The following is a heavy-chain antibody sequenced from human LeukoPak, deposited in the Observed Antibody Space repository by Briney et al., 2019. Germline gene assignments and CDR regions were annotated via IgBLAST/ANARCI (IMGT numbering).Heavy chain of an antibody. V-gene: IGHV5-51*01. CDR1: GYSFTSYW. D-gene: IGHD3-22*01. CDR2: IYPGDSDT. Sequence: KHGESLKISCKGSGYSFTSYWIGWVRQMSGKGLEWMGIIYPGDSDTRYSPSFQGQVTISADKSISTAYLQWSSLKASDTAMYYCARARDYYDSSGYYFVYFQHWGQGTLVTVSS. CDR3: ARARDYYDSSGYYFVYFQH. J-gene: IGHJ1*01.